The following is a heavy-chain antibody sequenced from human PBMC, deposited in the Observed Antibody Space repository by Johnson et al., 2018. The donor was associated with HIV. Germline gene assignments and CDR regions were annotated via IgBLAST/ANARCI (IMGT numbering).Heavy chain of an antibody. J-gene: IGHJ3*02. CDR2: IRYDGSNK. Sequence: QVQLVESGGGVVQPGGSLRLSCAASGFTFSSYAMHWVRQAPGKGLEWVAFIRYDGSNKYYANSVKGRFTISRDNAKNSLSLQMNSLRAEDTAVYYCVRDLYPFGPVQAFDIWGQGTMVTVSS. D-gene: IGHD3-10*01. V-gene: IGHV3-30*02. CDR1: GFTFSSYA. CDR3: VRDLYPFGPVQAFDI.